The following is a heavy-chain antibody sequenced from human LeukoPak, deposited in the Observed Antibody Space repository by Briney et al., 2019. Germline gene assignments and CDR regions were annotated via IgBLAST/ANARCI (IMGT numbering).Heavy chain of an antibody. CDR1: GGSISRGDYY. CDR3: ARVRYYDSSGYYYVAFDI. D-gene: IGHD3-22*01. V-gene: IGHV4-30-4*08. Sequence: PSQTLSLTCTVSGGSISRGDYYWSWIRQPPGKGLEWIGYIYYSGSTYSNPSLKSRVTISVDTSKNQFSLKLSSVTAADTAVYYCARVRYYDSSGYYYVAFDIWGQGTMVTVSS. J-gene: IGHJ3*02. CDR2: IYYSGST.